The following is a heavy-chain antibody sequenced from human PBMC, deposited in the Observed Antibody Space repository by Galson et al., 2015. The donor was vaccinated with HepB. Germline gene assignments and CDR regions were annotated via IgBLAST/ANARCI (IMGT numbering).Heavy chain of an antibody. V-gene: IGHV1-69*13. CDR1: GGTFSSYA. J-gene: IGHJ2*01. Sequence: SVKVSCKASGGTFSSYAISWVRQAPGQGLEWMGGIIPIFGTANYAQEFQGRVTITADESTSTAYMELSSLRSEDTAVYYCARVDGYDPGIFFDLWGRGTLVTVSS. D-gene: IGHD5-12*01. CDR3: ARVDGYDPGIFFDL. CDR2: IIPIFGTA.